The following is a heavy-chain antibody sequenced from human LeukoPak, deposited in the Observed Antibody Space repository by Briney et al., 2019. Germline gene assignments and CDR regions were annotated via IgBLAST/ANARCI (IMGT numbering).Heavy chain of an antibody. CDR2: INPNSGDT. CDR1: GFTFTNYY. D-gene: IGHD1-14*01. V-gene: IGHV1-2*02. CDR3: ARNWYFDY. Sequence: GPSVIFACKASGFTFTNYYIHWVRRAPGQGLEWMAWINPNSGDTDYAQKFQGRVTTTRDTSTSTAYMELSSLRSDDTAFYYCARNWYFDYGGEVSLDTVSS. J-gene: IGHJ4*02.